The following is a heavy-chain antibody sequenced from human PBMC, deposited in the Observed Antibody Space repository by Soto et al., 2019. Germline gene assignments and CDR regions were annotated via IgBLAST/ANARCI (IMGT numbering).Heavy chain of an antibody. Sequence: ASVKVSCKASGYTFTSYGISWVRQAPGQGLEWMGWISAYNGNTNYAQKLQGRATMTTDTSTSTAYMELRSLRSDDTAVYYCARNNKGFGSSRADYWGQGTLVTVSS. CDR2: ISAYNGNT. J-gene: IGHJ4*02. CDR3: ARNNKGFGSSRADY. CDR1: GYTFTSYG. D-gene: IGHD6-13*01. V-gene: IGHV1-18*01.